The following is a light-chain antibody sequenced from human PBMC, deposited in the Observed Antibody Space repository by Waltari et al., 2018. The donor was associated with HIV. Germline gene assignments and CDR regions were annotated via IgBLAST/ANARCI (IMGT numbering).Light chain of an antibody. V-gene: IGLV2-14*01. Sequence: QSALTQPASVSGSPGQSITISCTGTSSDVGGYNYVSWYQQHPDKAPKLMIYDVSNRPSGVSDRFSGSKSDNTASLTISGLQAEDEADYYCSSYTRSSTQVFGTGTKVTVL. CDR2: DVS. CDR1: SSDVGGYNY. CDR3: SSYTRSSTQV. J-gene: IGLJ1*01.